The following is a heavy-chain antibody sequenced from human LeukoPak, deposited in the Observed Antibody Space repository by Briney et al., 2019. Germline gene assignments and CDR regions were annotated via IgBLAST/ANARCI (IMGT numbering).Heavy chain of an antibody. CDR2: IYPGDSDT. CDR1: GYSFTSYW. Sequence: GESLKISCKGSGYSFTSYWIGWVRQMSGKGLEWMGIIYPGDSDTRYSPSFQGQVTISADKSISTAYLQWSSLKASDTAMYYCARLVAVAGTEWYFDLWGRGTLVTVSS. CDR3: ARLVAVAGTEWYFDL. D-gene: IGHD6-19*01. V-gene: IGHV5-51*01. J-gene: IGHJ2*01.